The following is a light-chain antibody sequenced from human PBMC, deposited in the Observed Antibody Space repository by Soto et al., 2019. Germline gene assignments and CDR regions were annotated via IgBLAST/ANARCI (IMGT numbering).Light chain of an antibody. Sequence: DIQMTQSPFSLSASVVDRVTITCRASQSISSYLNWYQQKPGKAPKLLIYAASSLQSGVPSRFSGSGSGTEFTLIISNLQPDDFATYYCQQFKDYVWTFGQGTKVDIK. CDR2: AAS. J-gene: IGKJ1*01. V-gene: IGKV1-39*01. CDR1: QSISSY. CDR3: QQFKDYVWT.